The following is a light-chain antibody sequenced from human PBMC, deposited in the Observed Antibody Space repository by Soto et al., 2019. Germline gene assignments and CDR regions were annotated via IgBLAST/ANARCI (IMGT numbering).Light chain of an antibody. V-gene: IGKV1-5*01. CDR1: QSISSW. Sequence: DIQMTQAAGSLSASVGDRVSITCRASQSISSWLAWYQQKPGKAPKLLMFDTFSLESGVPSRFSGSRSGTEFTLTISSLQPEDFAVYHCQQYTEWPITFGQGTRLE. J-gene: IGKJ5*01. CDR2: DTF. CDR3: QQYTEWPIT.